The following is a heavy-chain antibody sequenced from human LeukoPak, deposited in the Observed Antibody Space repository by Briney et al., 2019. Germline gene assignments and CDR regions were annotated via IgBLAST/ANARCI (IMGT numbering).Heavy chain of an antibody. CDR2: IYYHGNT. CDR3: ARPPVAAPTSYFDY. Sequence: KPSETLSLTCTVSGGSPSSSTYYWGWIRQPPGEGLEWIGTIYYHGNTYYNPSLKSRITISVDTSKNQFSLNLNSVTAADTAVYYCARPPVAAPTSYFDYWGQGILVTVSS. V-gene: IGHV4-39*01. CDR1: GGSPSSSTYY. J-gene: IGHJ4*02. D-gene: IGHD6-25*01.